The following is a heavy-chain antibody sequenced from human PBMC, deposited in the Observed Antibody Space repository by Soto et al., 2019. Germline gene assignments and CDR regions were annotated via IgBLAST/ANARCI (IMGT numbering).Heavy chain of an antibody. Sequence: QVQLVQSGAEVKKPGTSLKVSCKASGYTFSNEAITWVRQAPGQGLEWMGWVSAYNGNTNYAQKFKGRVTMTTDTSTSTAYMEVRSLRYDDTAVYFCARASRYYRNDMMYWGQGTPVTVSS. CDR2: VSAYNGNT. D-gene: IGHD1-1*01. CDR1: GYTFSNEA. J-gene: IGHJ4*02. V-gene: IGHV1-18*01. CDR3: ARASRYYRNDMMY.